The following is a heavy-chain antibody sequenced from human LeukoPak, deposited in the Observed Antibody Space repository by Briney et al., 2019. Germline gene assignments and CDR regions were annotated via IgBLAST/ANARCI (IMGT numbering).Heavy chain of an antibody. V-gene: IGHV5-51*01. Sequence: GESLKISCKGSGYSFTSYWIGWVRQMPGKGLEWMGIIYPGDSDTRYSPSFQGQVTISADKSISTAYLQWSSLQASDTAMCYCARQVVGAPDAFDIWGQGTMVTVSS. CDR2: IYPGDSDT. J-gene: IGHJ3*02. D-gene: IGHD2-15*01. CDR3: ARQVVGAPDAFDI. CDR1: GYSFTSYW.